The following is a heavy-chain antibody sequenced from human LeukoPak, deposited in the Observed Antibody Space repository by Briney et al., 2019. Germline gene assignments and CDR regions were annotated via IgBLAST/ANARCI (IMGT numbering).Heavy chain of an antibody. V-gene: IGHV4-59*11. D-gene: IGHD6-19*01. CDR1: GASISSHY. Sequence: PSETLSLTYTVSGASISSHYWSWIRQPPGKGLEWIGYIHNSGSANYNASLKSRVTMSVDTSKNQFSLKLTSVTAADTAVYYCARGGWSLDYWGQGTLVSVSS. CDR2: IHNSGSA. J-gene: IGHJ4*02. CDR3: ARGGWSLDY.